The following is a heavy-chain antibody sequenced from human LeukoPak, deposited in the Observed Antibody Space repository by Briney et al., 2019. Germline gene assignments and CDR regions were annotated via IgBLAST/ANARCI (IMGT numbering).Heavy chain of an antibody. Sequence: SETLSLTCTISGSSINSYYWSWIRQPPGRGPEWIGYNYYSGITNYNPSLKSRVTISVDTSKNQFSLKLSSVTTADTAVYYCARAVHRSSALDYWGQGILVVVSS. J-gene: IGHJ4*02. CDR1: GSSINSYY. D-gene: IGHD6-13*01. V-gene: IGHV4-59*01. CDR2: NYYSGIT. CDR3: ARAVHRSSALDY.